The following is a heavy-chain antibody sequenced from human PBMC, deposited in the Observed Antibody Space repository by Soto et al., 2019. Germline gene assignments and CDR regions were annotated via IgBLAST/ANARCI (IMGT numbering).Heavy chain of an antibody. CDR1: GYTFTDYY. V-gene: IGHV1-2*02. CDR3: ARGHLYGADYVWGTSLDY. D-gene: IGHD3-16*01. Sequence: QVQLVQSGAEVKKPGASVRVSCKASGYTFTDYYLHWVRQAPGQGLEWMGWIIPNSGGTSYARKFQGRVTVTWDTSMTTAYMDLSRLTSDDTATYFCARGHLYGADYVWGTSLDYWGQGTLVTVSS. J-gene: IGHJ4*02. CDR2: IIPNSGGT.